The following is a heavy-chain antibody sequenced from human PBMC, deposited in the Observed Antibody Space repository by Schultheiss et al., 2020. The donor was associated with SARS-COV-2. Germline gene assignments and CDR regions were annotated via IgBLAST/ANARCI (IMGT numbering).Heavy chain of an antibody. J-gene: IGHJ4*02. CDR3: AKGAGENSNFES. CDR2: IDVDGDT. CDR1: GGSFTSDY. V-gene: IGHV3-53*01. D-gene: IGHD3-10*01. Sequence: GGSLSLSCGVSGGSFTSDYWWIWVRQTPGKGLEWVSDIDVDGDTNYADAVKGRFIISRDNSKNTVYLQMNSLRADDTAIYYCAKGAGENSNFESWGRGTLVTVSS.